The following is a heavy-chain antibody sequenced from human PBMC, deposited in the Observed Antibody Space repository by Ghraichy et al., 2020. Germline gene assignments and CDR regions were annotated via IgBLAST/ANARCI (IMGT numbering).Heavy chain of an antibody. V-gene: IGHV3-30-3*01. Sequence: GGSLRLSCAASEFIFSSYTMHWVRQAPGKGLEWVAVISYDGSNKYYADSVKGRFTISSDNSKNTLFLQMNSLRAEDTAVYYCVREGLWFGGYNWFDPWGQGTLVTVSS. D-gene: IGHD3-10*01. CDR3: VREGLWFGGYNWFDP. CDR2: ISYDGSNK. CDR1: EFIFSSYT. J-gene: IGHJ5*02.